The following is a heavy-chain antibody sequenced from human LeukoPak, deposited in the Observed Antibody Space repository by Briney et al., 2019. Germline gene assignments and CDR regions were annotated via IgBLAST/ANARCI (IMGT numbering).Heavy chain of an antibody. V-gene: IGHV1-8*03. Sequence: ASVKVSCKASGYTFTSYDINWVRQATGQGLEWMGWMNPNSGNTGYAQKFQGRVTITRNTSISTAYMELSSLRSEDTAVYYCARYCSSTSCYRGQDAFDIWGQGTMVTVSS. J-gene: IGHJ3*02. CDR3: ARYCSSTSCYRGQDAFDI. CDR1: GYTFTSYD. D-gene: IGHD2-2*02. CDR2: MNPNSGNT.